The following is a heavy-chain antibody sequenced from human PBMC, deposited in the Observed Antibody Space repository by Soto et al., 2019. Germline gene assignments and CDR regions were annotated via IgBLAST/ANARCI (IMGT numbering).Heavy chain of an antibody. CDR2: VSADGVSS. V-gene: IGHV3-23*01. J-gene: IGHJ4*02. Sequence: GGSLRLSCEGSGFTFSSFAMGWVRQAPGKGLEWLSSVSADGVSSFSADSVRGRFRVSRDNSKNTLFLQMRFLRVEDTAVYYCAKTRQAPVGTHFFDLWGQGTQVT. CDR1: GFTFSSFA. CDR3: AKTRQAPVGTHFFDL.